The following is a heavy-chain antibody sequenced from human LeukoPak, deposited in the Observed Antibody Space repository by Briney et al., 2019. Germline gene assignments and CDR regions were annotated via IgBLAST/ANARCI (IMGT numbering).Heavy chain of an antibody. J-gene: IGHJ4*02. Sequence: ASVKVSSTLSGYTVTQSSVLGVSEAAGKGREGMGGFDPEDGETIYVQKLQGRVTTTEDTSTDTAYMELSSLRSEDPAEYYCATSGLRFLEWLCYAFDYRGRGTLLSVSS. CDR2: FDPEDGET. D-gene: IGHD3-3*01. CDR1: GYTVTQSS. CDR3: ATSGLRFLEWLCYAFDY. V-gene: IGHV1-24*01.